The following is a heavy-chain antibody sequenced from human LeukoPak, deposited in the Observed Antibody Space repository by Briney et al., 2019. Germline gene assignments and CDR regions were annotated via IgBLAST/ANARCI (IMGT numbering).Heavy chain of an antibody. CDR1: GYSFTTYW. J-gene: IGHJ4*02. Sequence: GESLKISCKGSGYSFTTYWIGWVRQMPGKGLEWMGIIYPGDSDTRYSPSFQGQVTTSADKSITTAYLQWSSLKASDTAMYYCARARYCSGGSCYAEYWGQGTLVIVSS. CDR3: ARARYCSGGSCYAEY. D-gene: IGHD2-15*01. V-gene: IGHV5-51*01. CDR2: IYPGDSDT.